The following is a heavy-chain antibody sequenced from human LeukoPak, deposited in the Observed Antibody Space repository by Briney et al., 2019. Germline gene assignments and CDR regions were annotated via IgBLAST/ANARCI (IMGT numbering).Heavy chain of an antibody. CDR1: GYDFSTYW. D-gene: IGHD3-10*01. CDR3: ACRKYYSTWSDP. V-gene: IGHV5-51*01. J-gene: IGHJ5*02. Sequence: GESLKISCKGFGYDFSTYWIGWVRQVPGEGREWMGIIYPADSTPHYSRSLQGQVTISVDKSISTAYLQWSSLKASDTAMYYCACRKYYSTWSDPWGQGTLVTV. CDR2: IYPADSTP.